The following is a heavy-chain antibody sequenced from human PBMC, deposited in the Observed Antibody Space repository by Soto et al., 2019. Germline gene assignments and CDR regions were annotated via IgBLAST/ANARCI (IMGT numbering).Heavy chain of an antibody. CDR2: ISAHNGNT. V-gene: IGHV1-18*01. CDR3: ARGRYGDY. J-gene: IGHJ4*02. CDR1: GYTFTSYG. D-gene: IGHD1-1*01. Sequence: QVHLVQSGAEVKKPGASVKVSCKASGYTFTSYGITWVRQAPGQGLEWMGWISAHNGNTAYAQKHQGRVIVTRDTSTSTAYMELRSLISDVTDVYYCARGRYGDYWGQGALVTVSS.